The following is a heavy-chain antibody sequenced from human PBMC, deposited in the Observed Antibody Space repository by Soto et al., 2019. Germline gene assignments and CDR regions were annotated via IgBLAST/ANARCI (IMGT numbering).Heavy chain of an antibody. J-gene: IGHJ4*02. D-gene: IGHD4-17*01. CDR3: ARGPTVTTDY. CDR1: GGSIRSDFHY. Sequence: QVQLQESGPGLVKPSQTLSLTCTVSGGSIRSDFHYWSWFRQPPGKGLEWIGNIYSSGSTYYNPSLKXXVXILXYTSKNQFSLKLSSVTAADTAVYYCARGPTVTTDYWGQGVLVTVSS. CDR2: IYSSGST. V-gene: IGHV4-30-4*01.